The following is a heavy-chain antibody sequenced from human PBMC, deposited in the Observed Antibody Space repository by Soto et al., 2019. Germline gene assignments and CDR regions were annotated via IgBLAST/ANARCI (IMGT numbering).Heavy chain of an antibody. D-gene: IGHD2-8*01. V-gene: IGHV1-2*04. CDR3: ARGDSTDCSNGVCSFFYNHDMDV. CDR2: INPKSGGT. Sequence: GASVKVSGKASGYSFTDYHIHWVRQAPGQGLEWLGRINPKSGGTSTAQKFQGWVTMTTDTSISTASMELTRLTSDDTATYYCARGDSTDCSNGVCSFFYNHDMDVWGQGTTVTVSS. CDR1: GYSFTDYH. J-gene: IGHJ6*02.